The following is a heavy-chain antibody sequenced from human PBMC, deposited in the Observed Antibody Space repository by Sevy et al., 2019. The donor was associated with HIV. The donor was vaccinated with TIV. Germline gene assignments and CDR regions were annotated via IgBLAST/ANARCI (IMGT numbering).Heavy chain of an antibody. CDR3: ASPGTKGFDP. CDR1: GFTFSSYW. Sequence: GGSLRLACAASGFTFSSYWMSWVHLAPGKGLEWVANLKHDGSDKDYVDSVKGRFTISRDNAKNSLYLQMNSLRVEDTAAYYCASPGTKGFDPWVQGTLVTVSS. D-gene: IGHD2-8*01. V-gene: IGHV3-7*03. CDR2: LKHDGSDK. J-gene: IGHJ5*02.